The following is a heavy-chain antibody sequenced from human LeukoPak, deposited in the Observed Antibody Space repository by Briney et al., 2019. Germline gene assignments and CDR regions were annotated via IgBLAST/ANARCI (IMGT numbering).Heavy chain of an antibody. D-gene: IGHD4-17*01. CDR1: GFTFSSNA. V-gene: IGHV3-23*01. CDR3: AKQYFKDYGDPVDY. Sequence: PGGSLRLSCAASGFTFSSNAMSWVRQSPGKGLEWVSAISGSGGSTYYADSVKGRFTISRDNSKNTLYLQMNSLRAEDTAVYYCAKQYFKDYGDPVDYWGQGTLVTVSS. CDR2: ISGSGGST. J-gene: IGHJ4*02.